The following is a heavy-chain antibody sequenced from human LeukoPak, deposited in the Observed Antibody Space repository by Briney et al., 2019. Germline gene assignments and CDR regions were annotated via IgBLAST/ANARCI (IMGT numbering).Heavy chain of an antibody. CDR2: INPNSGGT. CDR1: GYTFTGYY. J-gene: IGHJ4*02. V-gene: IGHV1-2*02. D-gene: IGHD3-22*01. CDR3: ASSSPYDSSGYYPDY. Sequence: GASVKVSCKASGYTFTGYYMHWVRQAPGQGLEWMGWINPNSGGTNYAQKFQGRVTMTRDTSISTAYMELSRLRSDDTAVYYCASSSPYDSSGYYPDYWGQGTLVTVPS.